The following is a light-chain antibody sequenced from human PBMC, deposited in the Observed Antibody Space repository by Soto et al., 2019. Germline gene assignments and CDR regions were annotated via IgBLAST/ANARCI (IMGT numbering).Light chain of an antibody. CDR3: QHYNSYSEA. J-gene: IGKJ1*01. CDR2: KAS. Sequence: DLQMTRSPSTLSGSLGDRATSACQASQTISSWLAWYQQKPGKAPKLLIYKASTLKSGVPSRFSASGSGTEFTLTISSLQPDDFATYYCQHYNSYSEAFGQGTKVDIK. V-gene: IGKV1-5*03. CDR1: QTISSW.